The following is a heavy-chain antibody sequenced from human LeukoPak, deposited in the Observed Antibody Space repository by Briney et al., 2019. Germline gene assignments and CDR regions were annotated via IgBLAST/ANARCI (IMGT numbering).Heavy chain of an antibody. CDR1: GFTFSTYG. CDR3: AKDNVAAAGRYFDY. J-gene: IGHJ4*02. Sequence: GRSLRLSCAASGFTFSTYGMHWVRQAPGKGLEWVAVISYDGSNKYYADSMKGRFTISRDNSKNTLYLQMHSLRAEDTAVYYCAKDNVAAAGRYFDYWGQGTLVTVSS. CDR2: ISYDGSNK. V-gene: IGHV3-30*18. D-gene: IGHD6-13*01.